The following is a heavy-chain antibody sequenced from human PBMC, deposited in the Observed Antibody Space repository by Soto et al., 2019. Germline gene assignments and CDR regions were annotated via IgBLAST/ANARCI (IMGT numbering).Heavy chain of an antibody. J-gene: IGHJ5*02. D-gene: IGHD6-13*01. CDR3: ARDPQLPYSSSWYSYWFDP. CDR1: GYTFTSYA. CDR2: INAGNGNT. Sequence: ASVKVSCKASGYTFTSYAMHWVRQAPGQRLEWMGWINAGNGNTKYSQKFQGRVTITRDTSASTAYMELSSLRSEDTAVYYCARDPQLPYSSSWYSYWFDPWGQGTLVTVSS. V-gene: IGHV1-3*01.